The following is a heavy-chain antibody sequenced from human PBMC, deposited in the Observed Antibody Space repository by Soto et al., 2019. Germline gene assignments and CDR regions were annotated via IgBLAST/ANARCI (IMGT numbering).Heavy chain of an antibody. CDR1: GFTFSSYS. CDR3: AKSRGDSWTTYFFDY. CDR2: ISGSGQTT. J-gene: IGHJ4*02. V-gene: IGHV3-23*01. D-gene: IGHD4-4*01. Sequence: EVQLLESGGGSVQPGGSLILSCAASGFTFSSYSLSWLRQAPGKGLEWVSGISGSGQTTHYRDSAKGRFTISRNYFRNTLYLQVNTLRADDTAVYFCAKSRGDSWTTYFFDYWGQGALVTVSS.